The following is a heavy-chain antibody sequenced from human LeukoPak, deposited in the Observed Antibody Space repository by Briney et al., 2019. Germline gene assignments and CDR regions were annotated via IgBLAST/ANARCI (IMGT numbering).Heavy chain of an antibody. CDR2: ISADNDNT. Sequence: ASVTVSCKASGYTFINYGISWVRQAPGQGLEWMGWISADNDNTNYAQKFQGRVTVTTDTSTSTAYMELRSLRSDDTAVYYCARDRGSSWYRNDAFDIWGQGTMVTVSS. CDR1: GYTFINYG. D-gene: IGHD6-13*01. J-gene: IGHJ3*02. V-gene: IGHV1-18*01. CDR3: ARDRGSSWYRNDAFDI.